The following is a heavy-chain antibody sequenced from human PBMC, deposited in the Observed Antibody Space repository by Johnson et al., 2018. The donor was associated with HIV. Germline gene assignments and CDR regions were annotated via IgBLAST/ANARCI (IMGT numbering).Heavy chain of an antibody. V-gene: IGHV3-30*04. D-gene: IGHD3-3*01. Sequence: VQLVESGGGVVQPGRSLRLSCAASKFTFSSYPMHWVRQAPGKGLEWVALISYDGSNKYYGDSVKGRFTMSRDNFKNTLYLQMNSLRGEDTAVYYCAKEDSWRRAFDLWGQGTMVTVSS. CDR1: KFTFSSYP. J-gene: IGHJ3*01. CDR2: ISYDGSNK. CDR3: AKEDSWRRAFDL.